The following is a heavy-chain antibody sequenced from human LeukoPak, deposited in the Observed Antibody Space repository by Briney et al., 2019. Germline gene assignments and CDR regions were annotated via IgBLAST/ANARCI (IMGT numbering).Heavy chain of an antibody. J-gene: IGHJ3*02. Sequence: SQTLSLTCTVSGGSISSGSYYWSWIRQPAGKGLEWIGRIYTSGSTNYNPSLKSRVTISVDTSKNQFSLKLTSVTATDTAVYFCARGPLGDLFSDAFDIRGQGTKVTVSS. V-gene: IGHV4-61*02. CDR1: GGSISSGSYY. CDR2: IYTSGST. CDR3: ARGPLGDLFSDAFDI. D-gene: IGHD3-10*01.